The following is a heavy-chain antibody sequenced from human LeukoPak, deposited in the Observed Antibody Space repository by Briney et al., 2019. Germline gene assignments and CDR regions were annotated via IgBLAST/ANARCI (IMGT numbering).Heavy chain of an antibody. V-gene: IGHV3-23*01. CDR1: GFTFSSYA. CDR3: ASQQEGFYDSSCNY. CDR2: IRSSGGST. J-gene: IGHJ4*02. D-gene: IGHD3-22*01. Sequence: GGSLRLSCAASGFTFSSYAMSWVRQAPGKGLEWVSAIRSSGGSTYYADSVKGRFTISRGNSKNTLYLQMQSLRAEDTAVYYCASQQEGFYDSSCNYWSQGTLVTVSS.